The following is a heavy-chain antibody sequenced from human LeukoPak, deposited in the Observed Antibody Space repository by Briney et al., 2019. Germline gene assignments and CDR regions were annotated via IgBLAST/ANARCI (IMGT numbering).Heavy chain of an antibody. D-gene: IGHD3-10*01. Sequence: GASLRLSCAASGFTFTSYDMNWVRQAPGKGLEWLSLISSSDTQFYYADPVKGRFTICRDNAKKTLYLQMNSLRAEDTAVYYCARAQLLRGIDYWGQGTRVTVSS. J-gene: IGHJ4*02. CDR1: GFTFTSYD. V-gene: IGHV3-21*01. CDR2: ISSSDTQF. CDR3: ARAQLLRGIDY.